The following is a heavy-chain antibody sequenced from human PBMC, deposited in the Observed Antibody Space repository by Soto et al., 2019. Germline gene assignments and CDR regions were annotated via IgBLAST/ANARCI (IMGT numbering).Heavy chain of an antibody. CDR3: ARHTPYSCSHGFDP. J-gene: IGHJ5*02. V-gene: IGHV4-39*01. Sequence: PSGSLALTCTASGCSIRSISYYWAWKRQPPGKGLELIVSSYDGGSYYYNPSLKSRVTISVDTSKNQFSLKLSSVTAADTGVYYCARHTPYSCSHGFDPWGQGTLVTVSS. D-gene: IGHD6-6*01. CDR1: GCSIRSISYY. CDR2: SYDGGSY.